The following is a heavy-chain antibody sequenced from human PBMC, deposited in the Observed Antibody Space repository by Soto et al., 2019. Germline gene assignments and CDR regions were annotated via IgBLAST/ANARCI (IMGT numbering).Heavy chain of an antibody. Sequence: PGGSLRLSCAASGFTFSSYAMSWVRQAPGRGLEWASAISGSGSRTYYADSVKGRFTISRDNSRNTLYLQMNSLRAEDTAVYYCAKDPYDSSGYYNDYWGQGTLVTVS. D-gene: IGHD3-22*01. CDR1: GFTFSSYA. CDR3: AKDPYDSSGYYNDY. V-gene: IGHV3-23*01. J-gene: IGHJ4*02. CDR2: ISGSGSRT.